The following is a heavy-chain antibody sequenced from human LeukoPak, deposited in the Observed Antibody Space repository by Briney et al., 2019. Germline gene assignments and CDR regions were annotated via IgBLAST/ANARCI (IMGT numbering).Heavy chain of an antibody. V-gene: IGHV4-59*08. Sequence: SETLSLTCTVSGGFIRNYYCSWIRQPPGKGLEWVGYNYYSGSTSYNPSLKSRVTISVGTSKNQFSLKLSSVTAADTAFYYCARHFTGPGTYTPYFGMDVWGQGTTVTVSS. CDR2: NYYSGST. CDR1: GGFIRNYY. CDR3: ARHFTGPGTYTPYFGMDV. D-gene: IGHD3-16*01. J-gene: IGHJ6*02.